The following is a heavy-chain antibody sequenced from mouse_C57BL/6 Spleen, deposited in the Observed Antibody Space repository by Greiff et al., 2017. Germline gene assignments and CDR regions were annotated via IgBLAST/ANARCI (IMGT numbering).Heavy chain of an antibody. CDR3: ARGDGSSYYFDY. CDR2: IDPANGNT. J-gene: IGHJ2*01. D-gene: IGHD1-1*01. V-gene: IGHV14-3*01. CDR1: GYNITNTY. Sequence: VQLKESVAELVRPGASVKLSCTASGYNITNTYMHWVKQRPEQGLEWIGWIDPANGNTKYAPKFQGKATITADPSSNTAYLQLSSLTSEDTAIYSCARGDGSSYYFDYWGQGTTLTVSS.